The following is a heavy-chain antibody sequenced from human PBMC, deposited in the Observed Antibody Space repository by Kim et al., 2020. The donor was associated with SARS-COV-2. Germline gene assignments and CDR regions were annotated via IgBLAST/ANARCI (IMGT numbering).Heavy chain of an antibody. V-gene: IGHV4-59*09. Sequence: PSMKSRVTISVDTSKYQFSLKLRPVTAADTAVYYCARGGSGRFYWYFDLWGRGTLVTVSS. D-gene: IGHD3-10*01. J-gene: IGHJ2*01. CDR3: ARGGSGRFYWYFDL.